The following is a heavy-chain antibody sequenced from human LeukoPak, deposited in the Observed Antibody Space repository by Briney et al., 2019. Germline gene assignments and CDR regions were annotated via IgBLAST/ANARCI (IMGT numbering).Heavy chain of an antibody. V-gene: IGHV3-33*01. D-gene: IGHD2-8*01. J-gene: IGHJ4*02. CDR2: LWYDGRNK. CDR1: GFTFSNYG. Sequence: GRSLRLSCAASGFTFSNYGMHWVRQAPGKGLEWVSGLWYDGRNKAYADSVKGRFTISRDNSENMLYLQMNSLRDEDTAVYYCARGLMTPNTYCDLWGQGTLVTVSS. CDR3: ARGLMTPNTYCDL.